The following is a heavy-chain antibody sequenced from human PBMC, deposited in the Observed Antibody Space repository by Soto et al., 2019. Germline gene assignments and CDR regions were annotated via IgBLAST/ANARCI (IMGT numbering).Heavy chain of an antibody. CDR2: IYYSGST. CDR1: GGSISSGGYY. J-gene: IGHJ5*02. V-gene: IGHV4-31*03. CDR3: ARTPLP. Sequence: QVQLQESGPGLVKPSQTLSLTCTVSGGSISSGGYYWSWIRQHPGKGLEWIGYIYYSGSTYYNYFNPSLKSRVTMSVDTFKNQFSLKLCCVTAADTAVYYSARTPLPWGQVTLVTVSS.